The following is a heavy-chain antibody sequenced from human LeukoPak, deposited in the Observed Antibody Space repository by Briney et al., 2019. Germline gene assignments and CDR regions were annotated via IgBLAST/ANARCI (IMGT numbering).Heavy chain of an antibody. CDR2: IYYSGST. Sequence: SETLSLTCTVSGGSISSGGYYWSWIRQHPGKGLEWIGYIYYSGSTYYNPSLKSRVTISVDTSKNQFSLKLSSVTAADTAVYYCARGPKGPQTPPRLRRDYYFDYWGQGTLVTVSS. V-gene: IGHV4-31*03. CDR1: GGSISSGGYY. J-gene: IGHJ4*02. CDR3: ARGPKGPQTPPRLRRDYYFDY. D-gene: IGHD4-17*01.